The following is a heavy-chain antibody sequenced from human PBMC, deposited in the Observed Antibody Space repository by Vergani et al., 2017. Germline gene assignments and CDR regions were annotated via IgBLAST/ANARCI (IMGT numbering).Heavy chain of an antibody. CDR2: INPSGGST. J-gene: IGHJ4*02. V-gene: IGHV1-46*03. Sequence: QVQLVQSGAEVKKPGASVKFSCKASGYTFTSYYMHWVRQAPGQGLEWMGIINPSGGSTSYAQKFQGRVTMTRDTSTSTVYMVLSSLRSEDTAVYYCARATPEYGDYRGSFDYWGQGTLVTVSS. CDR3: ARATPEYGDYRGSFDY. D-gene: IGHD4-17*01. CDR1: GYTFTSYY.